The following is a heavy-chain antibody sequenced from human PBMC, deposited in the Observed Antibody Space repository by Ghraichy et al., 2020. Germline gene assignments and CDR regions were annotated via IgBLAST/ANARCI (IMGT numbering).Heavy chain of an antibody. D-gene: IGHD3-22*01. Sequence: LSLTCAASGFTFSSYAMSWVRQAPGKGLEWVSAISGSGGSTYYADSVKGRFTISRDNSKNTLYLQMNSLRAEDTAVYYCAKKSSGYYYDSSGYGFDYWGQGTLVTVSS. J-gene: IGHJ4*02. V-gene: IGHV3-23*01. CDR3: AKKSSGYYYDSSGYGFDY. CDR2: ISGSGGST. CDR1: GFTFSSYA.